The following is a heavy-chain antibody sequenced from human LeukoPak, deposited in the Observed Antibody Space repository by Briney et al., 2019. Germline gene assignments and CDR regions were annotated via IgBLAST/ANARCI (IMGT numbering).Heavy chain of an antibody. J-gene: IGHJ4*02. CDR3: AKDLNWGGR. V-gene: IGHV3-23*01. CDR1: GFTFSTSA. CDR2: ISGSGVT. Sequence: GGSLRLSCAASGFTFSTSAMTWVRQAPGKGLEWVSGISGSGVTDCPDSVKGRFTISRDNSKNTLYLQMNSLRAEDTAVYYCAKDLNWGGRWGQGTLVTVSS. D-gene: IGHD7-27*01.